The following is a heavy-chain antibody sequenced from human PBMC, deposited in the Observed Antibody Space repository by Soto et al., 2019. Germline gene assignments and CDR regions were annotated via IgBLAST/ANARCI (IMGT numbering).Heavy chain of an antibody. Sequence: GGSLRLSCTASGFTFSSHWMTLVRQAPGKGLEWVAYISQDATDKYYVDSVKGRFTISRDNGKNSLYLQMNSLRAEDTALYYCERDSTYSLDFWAQGTLVTVSS. V-gene: IGHV3-7*01. CDR2: ISQDATDK. J-gene: IGHJ4*02. CDR1: GFTFSSHW. D-gene: IGHD1-26*01. CDR3: ERDSTYSLDF.